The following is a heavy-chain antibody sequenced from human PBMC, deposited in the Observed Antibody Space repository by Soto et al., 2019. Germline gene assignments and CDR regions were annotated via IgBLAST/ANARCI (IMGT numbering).Heavy chain of an antibody. D-gene: IGHD6-19*01. CDR1: GGSISSYY. Sequence: ASETLSLTCTVSGGSISSYYWSWIRQPPGKGLEWIGYIYYSGSTNYNPSLKSRVTISVDTSKNQFSLKLSSVTAADTAVYYCARGRTSIAVAAIFDYWGQGTLVTVSS. J-gene: IGHJ4*02. CDR2: IYYSGST. V-gene: IGHV4-59*01. CDR3: ARGRTSIAVAAIFDY.